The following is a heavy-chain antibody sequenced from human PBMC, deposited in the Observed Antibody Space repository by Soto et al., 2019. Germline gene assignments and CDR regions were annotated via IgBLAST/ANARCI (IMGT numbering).Heavy chain of an antibody. D-gene: IGHD3-3*02. Sequence: ESGGGLIQPGGSLRLSCAASGFTVSSNYMSWVRQAPGKGLEWVSVIYSGGSTYYADSVKGRFTISRDNSKNTLYLQMNRLRAEDKAVYYCARENGVLSISSMQNWFDPWGQGTLVTVSS. CDR1: GFTVSSNY. J-gene: IGHJ5*02. V-gene: IGHV3-53*01. CDR2: IYSGGST. CDR3: ARENGVLSISSMQNWFDP.